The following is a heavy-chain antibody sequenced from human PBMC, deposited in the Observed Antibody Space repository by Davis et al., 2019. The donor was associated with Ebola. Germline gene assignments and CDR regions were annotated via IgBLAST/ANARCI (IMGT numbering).Heavy chain of an antibody. CDR3: ARGGVLSCGGDCDAFDI. J-gene: IGHJ3*02. CDR1: GGSISSGGYS. V-gene: IGHV4-30-2*01. D-gene: IGHD2-21*02. CDR2: IYHSGST. Sequence: PSETLSLTCAVSGGSISSGGYSWSWIRQPPGKGLEWIGYIYHSGSTYYNPSLKSRVTISVDRSKNQFSLKLSSVTAADTAVYYCARGGVLSCGGDCDAFDIWGQGTMVTVSS.